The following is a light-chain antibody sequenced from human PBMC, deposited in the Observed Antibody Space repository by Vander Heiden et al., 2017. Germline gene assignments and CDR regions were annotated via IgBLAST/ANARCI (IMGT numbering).Light chain of an antibody. CDR1: VLAKQY. CDR3: YCAADNNLV. V-gene: IGLV3-27*01. Sequence: SYELTQPSSVSVSPGQTARITCSGAVLAKQYARWFQQRPGQAPVVVIYKDTERPSGIPERFSGSDSGTTVTLTISGAQVEDEADYFCYCAADNNLVFGGGTKLTVL. CDR2: KDT. J-gene: IGLJ3*02.